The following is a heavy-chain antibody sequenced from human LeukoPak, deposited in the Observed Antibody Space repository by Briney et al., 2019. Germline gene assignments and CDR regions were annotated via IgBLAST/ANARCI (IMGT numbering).Heavy chain of an antibody. D-gene: IGHD4-17*01. CDR1: GFTFSNAW. J-gene: IGHJ4*02. Sequence: GGSLRLSCAASGFTFSNAWMSWIRQAPGKGLEWVSYISSSGSTVYYADSVKGRFTISRDNAKNSLYLQMNSLRAEDTAVYYCARDDYGDPTFDYWGQGTLVTVSS. CDR3: ARDDYGDPTFDY. CDR2: ISSSGSTV. V-gene: IGHV3-11*04.